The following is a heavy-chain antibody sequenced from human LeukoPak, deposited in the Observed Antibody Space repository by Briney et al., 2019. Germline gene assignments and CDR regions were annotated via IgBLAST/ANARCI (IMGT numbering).Heavy chain of an antibody. CDR3: ARDYYDSSGYYFARWFDP. V-gene: IGHV1-2*02. D-gene: IGHD3-22*01. Sequence: ASVKVSCKASGYTFTGYYMHWVRQAPGQGLEWMGWINPNSGVTNYAQKFQGRVTMTRDTSISTAYMELSRLRSDDTAVYYCARDYYDSSGYYFARWFDPWGQGTLVTVSS. CDR1: GYTFTGYY. J-gene: IGHJ5*02. CDR2: INPNSGVT.